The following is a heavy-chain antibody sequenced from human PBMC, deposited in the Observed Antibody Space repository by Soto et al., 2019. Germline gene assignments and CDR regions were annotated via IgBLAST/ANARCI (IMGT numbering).Heavy chain of an antibody. CDR2: MNPGSGDT. Sequence: ASVKVSCKASGYSFTNNDVTWVRQATGQGLEWMGWMNPGSGDTGYAQKFQGRVTMTRDISIATAYMELSSLRSDDTAIYYCARMATYGSLNWFDPWGQGTLVTVSS. CDR1: GYSFTNND. D-gene: IGHD3-10*01. V-gene: IGHV1-8*01. J-gene: IGHJ5*02. CDR3: ARMATYGSLNWFDP.